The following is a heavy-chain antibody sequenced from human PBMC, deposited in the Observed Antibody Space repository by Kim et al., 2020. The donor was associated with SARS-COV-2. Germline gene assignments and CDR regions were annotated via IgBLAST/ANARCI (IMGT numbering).Heavy chain of an antibody. J-gene: IGHJ6*02. V-gene: IGHV3-11*05. D-gene: IGHD2-2*01. Sequence: SVKGRFTISRDNAKNSLYLQMNSLRAEDTAVYYCARDTSSRRPYYYYGMDVWGQGTTVTVSS. CDR3: ARDTSSRRPYYYYGMDV.